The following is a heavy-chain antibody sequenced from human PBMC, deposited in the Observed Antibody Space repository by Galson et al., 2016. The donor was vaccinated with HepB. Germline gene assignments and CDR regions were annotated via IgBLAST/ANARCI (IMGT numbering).Heavy chain of an antibody. CDR2: IYHSGGT. J-gene: IGHJ4*02. CDR3: AGLDNRRGGDY. D-gene: IGHD1-14*01. V-gene: IGHV4-4*02. Sequence: SETLSLTCAVSGASISNMNWWSWVRQSPGKGLEWIGEIYHSGGTNYNPSLKSRVTISVDKSKNQFSLNLSSVTAADTAVYYCAGLDNRRGGDYWGQGTLVTVSS. CDR1: GASISNMNW.